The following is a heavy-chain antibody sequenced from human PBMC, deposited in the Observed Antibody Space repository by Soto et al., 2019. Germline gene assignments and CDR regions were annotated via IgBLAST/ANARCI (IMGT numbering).Heavy chain of an antibody. CDR2: MNPNSGNT. CDR3: VMCYYGSGSYLWYYGMDV. Sequence: QVQLVQSGAEVKKPGASVKVSCKASGYTFTSYDINWVRQATGQGLEWMGWMNPNSGNTGYAQKFQGTITMTRNTSLRTACVELRSLRSEDTVVYYCVMCYYGSGSYLWYYGMDVWGQGTAVTVSS. CDR1: GYTFTSYD. V-gene: IGHV1-8*01. D-gene: IGHD3-10*01. J-gene: IGHJ6*02.